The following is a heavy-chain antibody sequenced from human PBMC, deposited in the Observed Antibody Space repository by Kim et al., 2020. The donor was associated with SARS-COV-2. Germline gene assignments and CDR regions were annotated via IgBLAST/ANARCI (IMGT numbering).Heavy chain of an antibody. V-gene: IGHV3-30*04. Sequence: GGSLRLSCAASGFTFSSYAMHWVRQAPGKGLEWVAVISYDGSNKYYADSVKGRFTISRDNSKNTLYLQMNSLRAEDTAVYYCARDYYDGSGYYVYYYGMDVWGQGTTVTVSS. CDR3: ARDYYDGSGYYVYYYGMDV. D-gene: IGHD3-22*01. CDR2: ISYDGSNK. J-gene: IGHJ6*02. CDR1: GFTFSSYA.